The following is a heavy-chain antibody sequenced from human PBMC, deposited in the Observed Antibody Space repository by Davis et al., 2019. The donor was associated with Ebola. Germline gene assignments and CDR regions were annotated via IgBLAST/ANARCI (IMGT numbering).Heavy chain of an antibody. CDR3: ARDLHHYGSGNYFDY. Sequence: ASVKVSCKASGYTFTSYYMHWVRQAPGQGLEWMGIINPSGGSTSYAQKFQGRVTITADESTSTAYMELSSLRSEDTAVYYCARDLHHYGSGNYFDYWGQGTLVTVSS. CDR1: GYTFTSYY. J-gene: IGHJ4*02. D-gene: IGHD3-10*01. V-gene: IGHV1-46*01. CDR2: INPSGGST.